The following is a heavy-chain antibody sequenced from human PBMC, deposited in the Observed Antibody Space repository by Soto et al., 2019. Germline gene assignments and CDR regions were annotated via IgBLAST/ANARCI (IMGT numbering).Heavy chain of an antibody. CDR2: IYYSGST. V-gene: IGHV4-59*08. J-gene: IGHJ5*02. Sequence: QVQLQESGPGLVKPSETLSLTCTVSGGSISSYYWSWIRQPPGKGLEWIGYIYYSGSTNYNPSLKSRVTISVDTSKNQFSLKVTSVTAADTAVYYCARHSTSLHSTSFYGFDPWSQGTLVTVSS. CDR1: GGSISSYY. CDR3: ARHSTSLHSTSFYGFDP. D-gene: IGHD6-13*01.